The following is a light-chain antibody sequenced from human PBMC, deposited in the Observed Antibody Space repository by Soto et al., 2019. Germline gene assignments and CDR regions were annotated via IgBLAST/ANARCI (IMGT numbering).Light chain of an antibody. CDR2: EDN. J-gene: IGLJ2*01. Sequence: NFMLTQPHSVSESPGKTVTISCTRSSGSIASNYVQWYQQRPGSAPTTVIYEDNQRPSRVPDRFSGSIDSSSTSASLTISGLTTEDEADYYCQSYDSSNVVFGGGTKLTVL. V-gene: IGLV6-57*03. CDR3: QSYDSSNVV. CDR1: SGSIASNY.